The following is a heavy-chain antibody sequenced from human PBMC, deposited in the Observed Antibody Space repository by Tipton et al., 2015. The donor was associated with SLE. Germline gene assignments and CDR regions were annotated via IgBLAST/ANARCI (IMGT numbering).Heavy chain of an antibody. J-gene: IGHJ4*02. V-gene: IGHV3-7*03. CDR1: GFTFSSYW. D-gene: IGHD3-16*01. CDR3: ARDGGSVPFDY. CDR2: IKQDGSEK. Sequence: SLRLSCAASGFTFSSYWMNWVRQAPGKGLEWVANIKQDGSEKYYVDPVKGRFTISRDNAKNSLYLQMNSLRAEDTAVYYCARDGGSVPFDYWGQGTLVTVSS.